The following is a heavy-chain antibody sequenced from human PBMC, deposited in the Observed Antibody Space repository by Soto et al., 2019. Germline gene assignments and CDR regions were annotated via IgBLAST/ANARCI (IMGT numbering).Heavy chain of an antibody. D-gene: IGHD2-21*01. CDR1: GFPFSNYG. CDR3: ARDGANTYLPDY. J-gene: IGHJ4*02. V-gene: IGHV3-33*08. Sequence: GGSLRLSCSASGFPFSNYGMHWVRQAPGKGLEWVSVVWYDGSNKAYADSVKGRFTISRDNSKNTLYLQMNNLRVEDTALYSCARDGANTYLPDYWGQGTLVTVSS. CDR2: VWYDGSNK.